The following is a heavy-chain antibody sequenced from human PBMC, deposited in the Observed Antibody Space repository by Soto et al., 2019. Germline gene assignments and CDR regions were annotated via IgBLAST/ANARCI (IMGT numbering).Heavy chain of an antibody. CDR3: AKHSGYDHYYGMDV. J-gene: IGHJ6*02. Sequence: EVQLLESGGGLVQPGGSLRLSCAASIFGFDIYAMSWVRQAPGKGLEWVSATTGGGETEYYAGSVKGRFTISRDNSKNTLYLQMDSLRAEDTAVYYWAKHSGYDHYYGMDVWGQGTRVTVSS. D-gene: IGHD5-12*01. CDR1: IFGFDIYA. CDR2: TTGGGETE. V-gene: IGHV3-23*01.